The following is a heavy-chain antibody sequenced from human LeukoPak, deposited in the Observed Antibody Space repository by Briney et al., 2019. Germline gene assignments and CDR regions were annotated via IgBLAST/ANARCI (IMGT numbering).Heavy chain of an antibody. CDR3: ARPTILLVYDRGFDY. D-gene: IGHD2-8*01. Sequence: PGRSLRLSCAASGFTFSSYALHWVRQAPGKGLEWVAVISYDGSDKYYADSVKGRFTISRDDSKNTLYLQMNSLRAEDTAVYYCARPTILLVYDRGFDYWGPGTLVTVSS. V-gene: IGHV3-30-3*01. J-gene: IGHJ4*02. CDR2: ISYDGSDK. CDR1: GFTFSSYA.